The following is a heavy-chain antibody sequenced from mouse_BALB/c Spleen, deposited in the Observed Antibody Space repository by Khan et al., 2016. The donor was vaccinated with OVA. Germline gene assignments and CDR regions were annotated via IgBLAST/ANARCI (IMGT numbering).Heavy chain of an antibody. J-gene: IGHJ4*01. Sequence: VQLQESGPGLMAPSQSLSITCTVSEFSLSSNGVSWVRQPPGKGLEWLGVIWGDGSTNYHSTLKSRLIISKDNSKSQVFLKLNSLQTDDTATYYCAKFTPDYYSMDYWGQGTSVTVSS. CDR3: AKFTPDYYSMDY. D-gene: IGHD1-1*01. CDR2: IWGDGST. CDR1: EFSLSSNG. V-gene: IGHV2-3*01.